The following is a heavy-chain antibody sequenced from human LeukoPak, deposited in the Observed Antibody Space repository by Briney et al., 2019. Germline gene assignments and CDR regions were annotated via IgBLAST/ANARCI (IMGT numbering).Heavy chain of an antibody. CDR1: GYTFTSYA. CDR2: LNPKSGDT. CDR3: ARGRDSSGYYYAPDWFDP. Sequence: ASVKVSCKASGYTFTSYAMNWVRQAPGQGLEWMGWLNPKSGDTKYAQKFQGRVTITRNTSISTAYMELSSLRSEDTAVYYCARGRDSSGYYYAPDWFDPWGQGTLVTVSS. D-gene: IGHD3-22*01. J-gene: IGHJ5*02. V-gene: IGHV1-8*03.